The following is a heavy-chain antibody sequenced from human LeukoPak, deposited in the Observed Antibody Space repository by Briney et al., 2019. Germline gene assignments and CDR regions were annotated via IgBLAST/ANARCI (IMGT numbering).Heavy chain of an antibody. D-gene: IGHD6-6*01. Sequence: GGSLRLSCAATGLTVSSNFMSWVRQAPGKGLEWVANIKQDGSEKYYVDSVKGRFTISRDNAKNSLYLQMNSLRAEDTAVYYCARGSIADYFDYWGQGTLVTVSS. CDR3: ARGSIADYFDY. J-gene: IGHJ4*02. V-gene: IGHV3-7*04. CDR2: IKQDGSEK. CDR1: GLTVSSNF.